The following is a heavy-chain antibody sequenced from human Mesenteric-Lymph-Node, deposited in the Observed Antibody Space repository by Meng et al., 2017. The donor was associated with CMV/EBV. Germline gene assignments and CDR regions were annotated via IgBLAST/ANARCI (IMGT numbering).Heavy chain of an antibody. Sequence: GESLKISCAASGFTFSDYSINWVRQAPGKGLEWVSYITNSGGVIYYADSVKGRFTISRDNAKNSLFLQMHSLRVEDTALYYCARLEGGMDVWGQGTTVTVSS. CDR2: ITNSGGVI. J-gene: IGHJ6*02. CDR1: GFTFSDYS. V-gene: IGHV3-48*04. CDR3: ARLEGGMDV.